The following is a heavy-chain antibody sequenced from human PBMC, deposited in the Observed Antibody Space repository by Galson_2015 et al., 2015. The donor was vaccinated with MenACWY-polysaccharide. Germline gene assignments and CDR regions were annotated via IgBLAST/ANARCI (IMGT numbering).Heavy chain of an antibody. Sequence: SVKVSCKASGYTFTSYDINWVRQTTGQGLEWMGWMSPNSGNTGYAQKFQGRVTMTRNTSISIAYMELNSLRSEDTAVYYCARGGKYYYDSSGYLNWFDPWGQGTLVTVSS. J-gene: IGHJ5*02. CDR2: MSPNSGNT. CDR3: ARGGKYYYDSSGYLNWFDP. D-gene: IGHD3-22*01. V-gene: IGHV1-8*01. CDR1: GYTFTSYD.